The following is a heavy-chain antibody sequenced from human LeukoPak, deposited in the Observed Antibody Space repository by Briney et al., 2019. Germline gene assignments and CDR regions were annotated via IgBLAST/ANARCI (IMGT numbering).Heavy chain of an antibody. J-gene: IGHJ4*01. CDR1: GGSISRVSYY. V-gene: IGHV4-61*09. CDR2: IYTSGST. CDR3: ARVDFWSGYIDY. Sequence: PSQTLSLTCTVSGGSISRVSYYWSWIRQPAGKGLEWIGHIYTSGSTDYNPSLKSRVTISVDTSKNQFSLKLSSVTAADTAVYYCARVDFWSGYIDYWGQGTLVTVSS. D-gene: IGHD3-3*01.